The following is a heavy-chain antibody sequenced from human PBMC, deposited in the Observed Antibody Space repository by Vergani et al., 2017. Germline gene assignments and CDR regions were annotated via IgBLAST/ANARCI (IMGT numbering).Heavy chain of an antibody. CDR2: IIPILGIA. J-gene: IGHJ4*02. V-gene: IGHV1-69*08. CDR1: GGTFSSYT. Sequence: QVQLVQSGAEVKKPGSSVKVSCKASGGTFSSYTISWVRQAPGQGLEWMGRIIPILGIANYAQKFQCRVTITADKSTSTAYMELSSLRSEDTAVYYCARESRGIAVAGRLDYWGQGTLVTVSS. CDR3: ARESRGIAVAGRLDY. D-gene: IGHD6-19*01.